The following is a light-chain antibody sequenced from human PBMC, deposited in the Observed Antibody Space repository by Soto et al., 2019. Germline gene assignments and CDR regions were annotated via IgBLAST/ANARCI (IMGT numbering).Light chain of an antibody. Sequence: ERVTTQSPATLSVSPGERVTLSCRASQSVSSSYLAWYQQKPGQAPRLLIYGASTRATGIPDRFSGDGSVTHFTLTISRLEAEDFVMYYCQQYGSSPITFGQGTKVDIK. J-gene: IGKJ1*01. CDR1: QSVSSSY. CDR3: QQYGSSPIT. V-gene: IGKV3-20*01. CDR2: GAS.